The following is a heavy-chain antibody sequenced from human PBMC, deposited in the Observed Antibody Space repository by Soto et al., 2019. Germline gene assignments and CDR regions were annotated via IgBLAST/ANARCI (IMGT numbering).Heavy chain of an antibody. J-gene: IGHJ4*02. CDR3: VQGASTAHQPLDS. CDR1: GFIFRNFG. Sequence: QVQLVESGGGVVQPGRSLRLSCPASGFIFRNFGMHWVRRAPGKGLEWVATISGDGNDKYYPDSMKGRFTISRDNFNNTLYLQLNSLRPEDTAVYHCVQGASTAHQPLDSWGQGVLVTVSS. V-gene: IGHV3-30*03. D-gene: IGHD1-26*01. CDR2: ISGDGNDK.